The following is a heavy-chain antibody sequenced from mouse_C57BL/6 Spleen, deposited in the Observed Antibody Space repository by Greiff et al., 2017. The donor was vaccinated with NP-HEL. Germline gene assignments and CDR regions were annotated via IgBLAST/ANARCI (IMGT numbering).Heavy chain of an antibody. Sequence: DVKLVESGGGLVKPGGSLKLSCAASGFTFSSYTMSWVRQTPEKRLEWVATISGGGGNTYYPDSVKGRFTISRDNAKNTLYLQMSSLRSEDTALYYCATRLLYAMDYWGQGTSVTVSS. V-gene: IGHV5-9*01. CDR1: GFTFSSYT. J-gene: IGHJ4*01. D-gene: IGHD2-10*01. CDR2: ISGGGGNT. CDR3: ATRLLYAMDY.